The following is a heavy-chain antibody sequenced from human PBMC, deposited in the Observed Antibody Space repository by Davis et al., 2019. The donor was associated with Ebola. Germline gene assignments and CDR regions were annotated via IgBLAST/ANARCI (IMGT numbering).Heavy chain of an antibody. J-gene: IGHJ4*02. D-gene: IGHD4/OR15-4a*01. CDR3: ASASDYYYFDY. Sequence: PSETLSLTCTVSGGSISSYYWSWIRQPPGKGLAWIGYIYYSGSTNYNPSLKSRVTISVDTSKNQFSLKLSSVTAADTAVYYCASASDYYYFDYWGQGTLVTVSS. V-gene: IGHV4-59*01. CDR2: IYYSGST. CDR1: GGSISSYY.